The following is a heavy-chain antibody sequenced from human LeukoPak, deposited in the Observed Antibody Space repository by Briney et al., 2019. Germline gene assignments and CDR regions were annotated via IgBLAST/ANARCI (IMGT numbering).Heavy chain of an antibody. D-gene: IGHD7-27*01. J-gene: IGHJ4*02. CDR2: IYIAGNT. CDR3: ARDLGYLGDY. Sequence: PGESLRLSCAASGFTVSSNYMSWVRQAPGKGLEWVSVIYIAGNTYYAESVKGRFTISRDTSKNTLYLQMNSLRADDTAVYYCARDLGYLGDYWGQGTLVT. V-gene: IGHV3-53*01. CDR1: GFTVSSNY.